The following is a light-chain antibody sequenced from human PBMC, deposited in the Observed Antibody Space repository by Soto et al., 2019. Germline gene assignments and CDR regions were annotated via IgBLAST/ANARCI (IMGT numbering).Light chain of an antibody. J-gene: IGKJ2*01. CDR2: AAS. V-gene: IGKV1-39*01. CDR1: QSISSY. Sequence: DIQMTQSPSSLSASVGDRVTITCRASQSISSYLNWYQQKPGKAPKLLIYAASSLQSGVPSRFSGSGSGTDFTLTISSLQPEDFATYYCQQSYSTPYTFGQGPRWIS. CDR3: QQSYSTPYT.